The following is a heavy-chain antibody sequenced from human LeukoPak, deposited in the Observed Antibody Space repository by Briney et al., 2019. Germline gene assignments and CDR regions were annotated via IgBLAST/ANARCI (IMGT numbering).Heavy chain of an antibody. J-gene: IGHJ4*02. CDR2: IKRDGSKT. CDR3: VRLLDLDY. Sequence: GGSLRLSCGISGFPLSKYWVHWVRRAPGRGVVWVSRIKRDGSKTDYADPVQRRLTNSRDNAQSTLYLQMNSLKAEDTAVYYYVRLLDLDYWGQGTLVTVS. V-gene: IGHV3-74*01. D-gene: IGHD3-10*01. CDR1: GFPLSKYW.